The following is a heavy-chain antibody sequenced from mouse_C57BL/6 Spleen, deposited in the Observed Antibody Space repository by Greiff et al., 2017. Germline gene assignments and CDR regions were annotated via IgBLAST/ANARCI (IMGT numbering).Heavy chain of an antibody. Sequence: VQLQQSGAELVRPGASVKMSCTASGYTFTSYTMHWVKQRPGQGLEWIGNINPSSGYTKYNQKFKDKATLTADKSSNTAYLQLSSLTSEDTAVYYCARSYDVYYYFDYWGQGTTLTVSS. CDR3: ARSYDVYYYFDY. CDR2: INPSSGYT. J-gene: IGHJ2*01. CDR1: GYTFTSYT. V-gene: IGHV1-4*01. D-gene: IGHD2-3*01.